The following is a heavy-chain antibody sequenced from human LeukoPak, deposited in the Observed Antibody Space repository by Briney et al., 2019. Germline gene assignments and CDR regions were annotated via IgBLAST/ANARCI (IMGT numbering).Heavy chain of an antibody. CDR1: GYTFTSYD. V-gene: IGHV1-8*03. D-gene: IGHD3-22*01. J-gene: IGHJ4*02. CDR2: MNPNSGNT. Sequence: ASVKVSCKASGYTFTSYDINWVRQATGQGLEWMGWMNPNSGNTGYAQKFQGRVTITRNTSISTAYMELSSLRSEDTAVYYCARGPIDYYDSSGPSDYWGQGTLVTVSS. CDR3: ARGPIDYYDSSGPSDY.